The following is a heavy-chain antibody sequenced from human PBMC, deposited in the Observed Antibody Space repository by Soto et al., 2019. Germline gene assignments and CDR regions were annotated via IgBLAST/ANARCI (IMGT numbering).Heavy chain of an antibody. D-gene: IGHD3-22*01. CDR1: GGSISSGDYY. J-gene: IGHJ4*02. V-gene: IGHV4-30-4*01. Sequence: QVQLQESGPGLVKPSQTLSLTCTVSGGSISSGDYYWSWIRQPPGKGLEWIGYIYYSGSTYYNPSLKSRVTISVDTSKNQFSLKLSSVTAADTAVYYCARGGPNSSGYYYSLGLDYWGQGTLVTVSS. CDR2: IYYSGST. CDR3: ARGGPNSSGYYYSLGLDY.